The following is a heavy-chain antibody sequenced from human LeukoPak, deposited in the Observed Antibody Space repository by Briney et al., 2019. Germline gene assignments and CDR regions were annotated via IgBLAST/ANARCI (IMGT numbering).Heavy chain of an antibody. CDR2: INPNSGGT. CDR3: ASRNYDSSGYYFSYDY. D-gene: IGHD3-22*01. J-gene: IGHJ4*02. Sequence: ASVKVSCKASGYTFTGYYMHWVRQAPGQGLEWMGWINPNSGGTNYAQKFQGRVTMTRDTSISTAYMELSRLRSDDTAVYYCASRNYDSSGYYFSYDYWGQGTLVTVSS. V-gene: IGHV1-2*02. CDR1: GYTFTGYY.